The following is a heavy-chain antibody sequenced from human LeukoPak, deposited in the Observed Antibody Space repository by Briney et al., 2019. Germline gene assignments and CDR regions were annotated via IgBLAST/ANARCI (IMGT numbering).Heavy chain of an antibody. CDR2: ISAYNGNT. J-gene: IGHJ4*02. Sequence: GASVKVSCKASGYTFTSYGIGWVRQAPGQGLEWMGWISAYNGNTNYAQKLQGRVTMTTDTSTSTAYMELRSLRSDDTAVYYCARGLSGYDYVWGSYRKYYFDYWGQGTLVTVSS. D-gene: IGHD3-16*02. V-gene: IGHV1-18*01. CDR1: GYTFTSYG. CDR3: ARGLSGYDYVWGSYRKYYFDY.